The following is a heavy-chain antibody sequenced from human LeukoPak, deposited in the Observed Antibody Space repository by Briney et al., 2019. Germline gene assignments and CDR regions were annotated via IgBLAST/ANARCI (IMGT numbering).Heavy chain of an antibody. V-gene: IGHV3-48*03. J-gene: IGHJ4*02. Sequence: EGSLRLSCAASGFTFSSYEMNWVRQAPGKGLEWVSYISSSGSTIYYADSVKGRFTISRDNAKNSLYLQMNSLRAEDTAVYYCAREGGITNYFDYWGQGTLVTVSS. D-gene: IGHD1-14*01. CDR1: GFTFSSYE. CDR2: ISSSGSTI. CDR3: AREGGITNYFDY.